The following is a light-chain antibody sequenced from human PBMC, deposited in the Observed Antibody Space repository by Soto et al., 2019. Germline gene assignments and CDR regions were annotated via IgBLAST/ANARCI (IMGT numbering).Light chain of an antibody. V-gene: IGLV2-8*01. Sequence: QSALTQPPSASGSPGQSVTISCTGTSSDVGGYNYVSWYQQHPGNAPRLMVYEVTKRPSGVPARFSGSKSGNTASLTVSGLQAEDEADYYCSSHAGIKNVVFGGGTQLTVL. J-gene: IGLJ3*02. CDR1: SSDVGGYNY. CDR2: EVT. CDR3: SSHAGIKNVV.